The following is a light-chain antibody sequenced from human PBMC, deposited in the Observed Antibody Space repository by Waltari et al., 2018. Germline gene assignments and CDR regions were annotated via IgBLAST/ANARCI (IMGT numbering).Light chain of an antibody. CDR3: CSYAGDFTYV. J-gene: IGLJ1*01. CDR1: ISDVGGYNH. V-gene: IGLV2-11*01. CDR2: DAN. Sequence: QSALTQPRSVSGSPGQSVTISCTATISDVGGYNHVSWDQPHPGETPRLIISDANKRPSGVPDRFSGSKSSNTASLTISVLQAEDEADYYCCSYAGDFTYVFGTGTKVTVL.